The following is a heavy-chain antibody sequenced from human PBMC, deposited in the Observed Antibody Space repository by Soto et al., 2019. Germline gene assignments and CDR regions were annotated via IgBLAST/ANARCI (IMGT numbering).Heavy chain of an antibody. Sequence: SGPTLVNPTQTLTLTCTFSGFSLSTSGVGVGWIRQPPGKALEWLALIYWDDDKRYSPSLKSRLTITKDTSKNQVVLTMTNMDPVDTATYYCAHTRITMVRGVKVWYFQHWGQGTLVTVSS. D-gene: IGHD3-10*01. CDR2: IYWDDDK. CDR3: AHTRITMVRGVKVWYFQH. V-gene: IGHV2-5*02. CDR1: GFSLSTSGVG. J-gene: IGHJ1*01.